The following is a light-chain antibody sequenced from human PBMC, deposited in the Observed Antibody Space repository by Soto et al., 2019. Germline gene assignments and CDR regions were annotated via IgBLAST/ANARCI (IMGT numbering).Light chain of an antibody. CDR1: QSVLYNSNNKNY. Sequence: DIVMTQSPDSLAVSLGERATVNCKSSQSVLYNSNNKNYLAWYQQKPGQPPKLLISWASTRESGVPDRFSGSGSETDFTLSISSLQAEDVAVYYCQQYYNTPLTFGGGTKVAIK. CDR2: WAS. V-gene: IGKV4-1*01. CDR3: QQYYNTPLT. J-gene: IGKJ4*01.